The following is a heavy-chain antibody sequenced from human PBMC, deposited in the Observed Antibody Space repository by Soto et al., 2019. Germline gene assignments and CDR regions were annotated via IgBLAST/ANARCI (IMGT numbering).Heavy chain of an antibody. D-gene: IGHD1-1*01. CDR1: GDSVSSNSAT. J-gene: IGHJ5*02. Sequence: SQTLSLTCAISGDSVSSNSATWNWIRQSPSRGLEWLGRTYYRSKWYNDYAISVKSRITINPDTSKNQFSLQLSSVIPDDTAVYYCGGAHLGSDRYILEPFDPWGQGTLVTVSS. CDR3: GGAHLGSDRYILEPFDP. CDR2: TYYRSKWYN. V-gene: IGHV6-1*01.